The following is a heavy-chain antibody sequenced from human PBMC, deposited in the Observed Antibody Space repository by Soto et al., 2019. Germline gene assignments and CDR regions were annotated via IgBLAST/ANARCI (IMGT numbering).Heavy chain of an antibody. J-gene: IGHJ4*02. CDR3: ARGRGFALYCSGGSCYSGFDY. V-gene: IGHV4-34*01. D-gene: IGHD2-15*01. CDR1: GWSFSGYY. CDR2: INHSGST. Sequence: PXETLSLTCAVYGWSFSGYYWSWIRQPPGRGLDWIGEINHSGSTNYNPSLKSRVTISVDTSKNQFSLKLSSVTAADTAVYYCARGRGFALYCSGGSCYSGFDYWGQGTLVTVSS.